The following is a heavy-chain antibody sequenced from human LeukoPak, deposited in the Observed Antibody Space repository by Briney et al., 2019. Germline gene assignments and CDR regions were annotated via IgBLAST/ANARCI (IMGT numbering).Heavy chain of an antibody. CDR2: VNHSGTA. Sequence: SETLSLTCAVHGGSFSGYYWSWIRQPPGQGLGWIGEVNHSGTARYNPSLESRVTISVGTSKSQSSLNVYFVTAADTAVYYCASLNPFSGRRNAFDIWGQGAMVTVSS. CDR1: GGSFSGYY. J-gene: IGHJ3*02. V-gene: IGHV4-34*01. CDR3: ASLNPFSGRRNAFDI. D-gene: IGHD1-26*01.